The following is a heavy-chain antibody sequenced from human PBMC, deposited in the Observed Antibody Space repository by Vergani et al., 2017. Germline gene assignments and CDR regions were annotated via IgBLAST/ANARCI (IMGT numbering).Heavy chain of an antibody. CDR2: IYYSGST. CDR3: ARRGRYGGNYDY. Sequence: QLQLQESGPGLVKPSETLSLTCTVSGGSISSSSYYWGWIRQPPGKGLEWIGSIYYSGSTYYNPSLTSRVTISVDTSKNQFSLKLSSVTAADTAVYYCARRGRYGGNYDYWGQGTLVTVSS. J-gene: IGHJ4*02. V-gene: IGHV4-39*01. CDR1: GGSISSSSYY. D-gene: IGHD4-23*01.